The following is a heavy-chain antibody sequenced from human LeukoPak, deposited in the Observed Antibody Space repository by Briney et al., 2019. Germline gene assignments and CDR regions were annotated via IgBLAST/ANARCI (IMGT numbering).Heavy chain of an antibody. D-gene: IGHD2-2*01. CDR2: IYYSGST. CDR3: ARSTSSYYFDY. CDR1: GGSISSYY. V-gene: IGHV4-59*01. J-gene: IGHJ4*02. Sequence: SETLSLTCTVSGGSISSYYWSWIRQPPGKGLEWIGYIYYSGSTNYNPSLKSRVTISVDTSKNQFSLKLSPVTAADTAVYYCARSTSSYYFDYWGQGTLVTVSS.